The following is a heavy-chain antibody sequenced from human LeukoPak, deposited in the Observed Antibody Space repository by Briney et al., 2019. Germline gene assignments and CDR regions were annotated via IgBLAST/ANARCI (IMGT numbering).Heavy chain of an antibody. V-gene: IGHV1-46*01. Sequence: GASVKVSCEASGYTFTSYYMHWVRQAPGQGLEWMGLINPSGGTTRYAQKFQGRVTMTRDLSTSTDYMELSSLRSDDTAVYFCARDNSVGDYAWWFDPWGQGTLVTVSS. CDR3: ARDNSVGDYAWWFDP. D-gene: IGHD1-26*01. J-gene: IGHJ5*02. CDR1: GYTFTSYY. CDR2: INPSGGTT.